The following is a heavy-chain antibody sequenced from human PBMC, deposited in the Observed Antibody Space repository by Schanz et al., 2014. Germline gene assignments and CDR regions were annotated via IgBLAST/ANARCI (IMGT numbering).Heavy chain of an antibody. CDR1: GYTFTSYY. D-gene: IGHD6-19*01. J-gene: IGHJ3*02. CDR3: ARVHIATYHYSSPDAFDI. CDR2: INAHTGNT. V-gene: IGHV1-2*02. Sequence: QVQLVQSGAEVKKPGASVKVSCKASGYTFTSYYMHWVRQAPGQGLEWMGWINAHTGNTQYAQKFQGRVNMTRDTVTTAVHLELARMRTSDTAIYYCARVHIATYHYSSPDAFDIWGQGTRVTVSS.